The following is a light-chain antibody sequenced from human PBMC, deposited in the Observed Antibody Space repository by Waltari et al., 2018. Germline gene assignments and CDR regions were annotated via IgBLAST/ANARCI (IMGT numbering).Light chain of an antibody. V-gene: IGKV3-11*01. CDR3: QQSSNWQFT. J-gene: IGKJ3*01. CDR2: DAS. Sequence: EIVLTQSPATLSLSLGERANLSCRASQSVSSYLAWYQHKPGQAPRPLIYDASNRATGIPARFSGSGSGTDFTLTISSLEPEDFAVYYCQQSSNWQFTFGPGTKVDIK. CDR1: QSVSSY.